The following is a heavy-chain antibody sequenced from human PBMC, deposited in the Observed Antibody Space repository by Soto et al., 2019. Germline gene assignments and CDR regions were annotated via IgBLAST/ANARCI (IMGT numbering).Heavy chain of an antibody. Sequence: ASVKVSCKASGYTFTSYAMHWVRQAPGQRLEWMGWINAGNGNTNYSQKFQGRVTITRDTSASTAYMELSSLRSEDTAVYYCARVDYYDSSGFPFDPWGQGTLVTVSS. V-gene: IGHV1-3*01. D-gene: IGHD3-22*01. CDR3: ARVDYYDSSGFPFDP. CDR2: INAGNGNT. J-gene: IGHJ5*02. CDR1: GYTFTSYA.